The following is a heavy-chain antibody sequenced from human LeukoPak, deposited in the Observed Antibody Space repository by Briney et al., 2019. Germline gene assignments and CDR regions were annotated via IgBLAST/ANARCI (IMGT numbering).Heavy chain of an antibody. Sequence: GGSLRLSCAASGFPFSSHAMSWVRQAPGKGLEWVSGISGNGANTYYADSVKGRFTISRDNSRNTLYLQMSSLRAEDTAVYYCALGYCSGGDCYAKPYYFDHWGQGTLVTVSS. D-gene: IGHD2-15*01. J-gene: IGHJ4*02. CDR2: ISGNGANT. CDR1: GFPFSSHA. CDR3: ALGYCSGGDCYAKPYYFDH. V-gene: IGHV3-23*01.